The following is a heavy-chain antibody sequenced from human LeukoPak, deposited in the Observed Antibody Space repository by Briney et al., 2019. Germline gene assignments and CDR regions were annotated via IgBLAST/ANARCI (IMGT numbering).Heavy chain of an antibody. Sequence: GSLRLSCAASGFTVSSNYMTWVRQPPGKGLEWIGETHRSGDTKYNPSLRGRATISMDNSKNHLSLNLFSVTAADTAMYYCATRDQSRTYMAPPDYWGQGTLVTVSS. CDR1: GFTVSSNY. CDR2: THRSGDT. J-gene: IGHJ4*02. CDR3: ATRDQSRTYMAPPDY. D-gene: IGHD5-24*01. V-gene: IGHV4-4*02.